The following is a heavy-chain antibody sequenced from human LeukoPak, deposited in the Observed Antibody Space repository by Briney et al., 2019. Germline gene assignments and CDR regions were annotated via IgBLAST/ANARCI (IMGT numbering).Heavy chain of an antibody. V-gene: IGHV3-21*01. Sequence: GGSLRLSCAASGFTFSSYEMNWVRQAPGKGLEWVSSISSSSSYIYYADSVKGRFTISRNNAKNSLYLQMNSLRAEDTAVYYCAELGITMIGGVWGKGTTVTISS. D-gene: IGHD3-10*02. CDR3: AELGITMIGGV. CDR2: ISSSSSYI. J-gene: IGHJ6*04. CDR1: GFTFSSYE.